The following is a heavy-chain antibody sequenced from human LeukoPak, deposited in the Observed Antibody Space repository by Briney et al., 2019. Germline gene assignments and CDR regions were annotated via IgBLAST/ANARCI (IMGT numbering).Heavy chain of an antibody. Sequence: ASVKVSCKASGGTFSSYAISWVRQAPGQGLEWMGGIIPIFGTANYAQKFQGRVTITTDESTSTAYMELSSLRSDDTAVYYCATDAGRDPVNYFDYWGQGTLVTVSS. D-gene: IGHD3-10*01. CDR1: GGTFSSYA. V-gene: IGHV1-69*05. J-gene: IGHJ4*02. CDR2: IIPIFGTA. CDR3: ATDAGRDPVNYFDY.